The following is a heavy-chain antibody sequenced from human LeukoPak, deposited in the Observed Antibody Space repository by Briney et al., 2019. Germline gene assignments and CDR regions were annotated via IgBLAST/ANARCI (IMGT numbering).Heavy chain of an antibody. CDR3: AGVGYYYMDV. CDR2: IYYSGTT. J-gene: IGHJ6*03. V-gene: IGHV4-39*01. CDR1: GGSISSSSYY. Sequence: SETLSLTCTVSGGSISSSSYYWGWIRQPPGKGLEWIGSIYYSGTTYYNPSLKSRVTISVDTSKNQFSLNLSSVTAADTAVYYCAGVGYYYMDVWGTGATVTVSS.